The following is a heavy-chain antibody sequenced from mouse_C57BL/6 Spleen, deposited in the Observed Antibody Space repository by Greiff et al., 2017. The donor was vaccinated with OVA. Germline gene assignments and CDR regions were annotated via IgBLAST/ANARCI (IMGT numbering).Heavy chain of an antibody. CDR2: ISSGSSTI. Sequence: EVKLVESGGGLVKPGGSLKLSCAASGFTFSDYGMHWVRQAPEKGLEWVAYISSGSSTIYYADTVKGRFTIARDNAKNTLFLQMTSLRAEDAAMYYCARNWVFDYWGQGTTLTVSS. CDR3: ARNWVFDY. V-gene: IGHV5-17*01. D-gene: IGHD4-1*01. J-gene: IGHJ2*01. CDR1: GFTFSDYG.